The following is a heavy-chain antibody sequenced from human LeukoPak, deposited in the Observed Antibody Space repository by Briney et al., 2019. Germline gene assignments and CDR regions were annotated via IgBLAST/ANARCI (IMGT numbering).Heavy chain of an antibody. V-gene: IGHV4-61*02. D-gene: IGHD3-10*01. CDR2: IYTSGST. CDR3: ARIMVRGINWFDP. J-gene: IGHJ5*02. CDR1: GGSISSGSYY. Sequence: SETLSLTCTVSGGSISSGSYYWSWIRQPAGKGLEWIGRIYTSGSTNYNPSLKSRVTISVDTSKNQFSLKLSSVTAADTAVYYCARIMVRGINWFDPWGQGTLVTVSS.